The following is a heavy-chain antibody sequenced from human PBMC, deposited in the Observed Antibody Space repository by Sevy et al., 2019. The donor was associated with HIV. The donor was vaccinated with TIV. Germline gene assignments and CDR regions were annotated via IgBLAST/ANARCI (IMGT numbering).Heavy chain of an antibody. J-gene: IGHJ6*03. CDR2: IIPIFGTA. V-gene: IGHV1-69*13. CDR3: ARAGDYSKHYYYYYMDV. D-gene: IGHD4-4*01. CDR1: GGTFSSYA. Sequence: ASVKVSCKASGGTFSSYAISWVRQVPGQGLEWMGGIIPIFGTANYAQKFQGRVTITADESTSTAYMELSSLRSEDTAVYYCARAGDYSKHYYYYYMDVWGKGTTVTVSS.